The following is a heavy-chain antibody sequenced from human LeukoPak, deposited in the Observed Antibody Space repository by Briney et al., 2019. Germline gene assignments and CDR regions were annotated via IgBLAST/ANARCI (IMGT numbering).Heavy chain of an antibody. J-gene: IGHJ4*02. D-gene: IGHD6-13*01. V-gene: IGHV3-21*01. CDR2: ISSSGTYI. CDR1: GFTFSTYS. CDR3: ARDLGEQQLVRSYFFDY. Sequence: PGGSLRLSCAASGFTFSTYSMNWVRQAPGKGLEWVSCISSSGTYIYYADSMKGRFTISRDNAKNSLYLQMNSLTAEDTGAYYCARDLGEQQLVRSYFFDYWGQGTLVTVSS.